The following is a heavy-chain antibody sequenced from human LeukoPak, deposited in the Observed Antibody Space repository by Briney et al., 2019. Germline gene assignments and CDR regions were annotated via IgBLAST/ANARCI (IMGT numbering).Heavy chain of an antibody. CDR2: IYYSGST. CDR1: GGSISSSIYY. D-gene: IGHD2-15*01. V-gene: IGHV4-39*01. Sequence: SETLSLTCTVAGGSISSSIYYWGWIRQPPGKGLEWFRSIYYSGSTYYNPSLKSRVTISVDTSKNQFSLKLSSVTAADTAVYYCARHRTYCSGGSCYFPPFDYWGQGTLVTVSS. CDR3: ARHRTYCSGGSCYFPPFDY. J-gene: IGHJ4*02.